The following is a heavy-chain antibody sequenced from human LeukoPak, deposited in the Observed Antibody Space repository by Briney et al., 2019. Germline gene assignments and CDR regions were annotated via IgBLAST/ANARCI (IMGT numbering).Heavy chain of an antibody. J-gene: IGHJ6*03. CDR2: LSGSGGST. D-gene: IGHD3-10*01. CDR3: AKDPGKHPYYYMDV. V-gene: IGHV3-23*01. Sequence: GGSLRLSCAASGFTFSSYAMSWVRQAPGRGLEWVSTLSGSGGSTYHADSVKGRFSISRDNSKNTLSLQMNSLRAEDTAVYYCAKDPGKHPYYYMDVWGRGTAVTVSS. CDR1: GFTFSSYA.